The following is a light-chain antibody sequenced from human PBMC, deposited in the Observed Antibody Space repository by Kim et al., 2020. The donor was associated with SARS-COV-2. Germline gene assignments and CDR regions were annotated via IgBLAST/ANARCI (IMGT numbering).Light chain of an antibody. V-gene: IGKV1-5*03. CDR1: ESIGSS. J-gene: IGKJ1*01. Sequence: DIHMTQSPSTLSASVGDTVSITCRASESIGSSLAWFQQKPGKAPRLLIYKASSLTSGVPARFSGSGSGTDFTLIISSLQPDDFATYFCHQYSTSPWTFGRGTKLEI. CDR3: HQYSTSPWT. CDR2: KAS.